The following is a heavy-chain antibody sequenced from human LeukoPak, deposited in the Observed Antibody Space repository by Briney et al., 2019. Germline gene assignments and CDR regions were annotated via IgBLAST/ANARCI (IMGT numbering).Heavy chain of an antibody. CDR1: GYTFTSYA. CDR3: ARRRGKWDVNWFDP. J-gene: IGHJ5*02. CDR2: INAGNGNT. Sequence: ASVKVSCKASGYTFTSYAMHWVRQAPGQRLEWMGWINAGNGNTKYSQKFQGRVTITRDTSASTAYMELSSLRSEDTAVYYCARRRGKWDVNWFDPWGPGTLVTVSS. V-gene: IGHV1-3*01. D-gene: IGHD1-26*01.